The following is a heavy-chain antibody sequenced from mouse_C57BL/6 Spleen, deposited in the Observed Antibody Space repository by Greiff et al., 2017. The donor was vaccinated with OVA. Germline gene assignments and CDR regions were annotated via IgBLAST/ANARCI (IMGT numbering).Heavy chain of an antibody. Sequence: QVQLQQPGAELVKPGASVKLSCKASGYTFTSYWMQWVKQRPGQGLEWIGEIDPSDSYTNYNQKFKGKATLTVDTSSSTAYMQLSSLTSEDSAVYYCARSGKWDSSFDYWGQGTTLTVSS. J-gene: IGHJ2*01. D-gene: IGHD4-1*01. CDR3: ARSGKWDSSFDY. CDR2: IDPSDSYT. CDR1: GYTFTSYW. V-gene: IGHV1-50*01.